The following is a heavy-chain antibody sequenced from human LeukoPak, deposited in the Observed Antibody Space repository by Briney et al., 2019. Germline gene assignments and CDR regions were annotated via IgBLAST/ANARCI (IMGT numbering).Heavy chain of an antibody. J-gene: IGHJ4*02. Sequence: ASVKVSCKVSGYTLTELSMHWVRQAPGKGLEWMGGFDPEDGETIYAQKFQGRVTMTEDTSTDTAYMELSSLRSEDTAVYYCATGDDILTGPGYWGQGTLVTVSS. D-gene: IGHD3-9*01. CDR2: FDPEDGET. CDR1: GYTLTELS. CDR3: ATGDDILTGPGY. V-gene: IGHV1-24*01.